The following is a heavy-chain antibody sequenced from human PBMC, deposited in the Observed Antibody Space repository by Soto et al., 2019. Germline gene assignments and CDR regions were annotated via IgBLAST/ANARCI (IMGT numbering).Heavy chain of an antibody. J-gene: IGHJ4*02. Sequence: QVQQVQHGAEVKKPGASVKVSCKTSGYTFTSYHISWVRQAPGQGLEWMGWISAYNTNTNYAQKFQGRVTMTTDTLTSTAYMELRSLRSDDTAVYYCARDTPPTDYWGQGTLVTVSS. CDR3: ARDTPPTDY. V-gene: IGHV1-18*01. CDR1: GYTFTSYH. CDR2: ISAYNTNT.